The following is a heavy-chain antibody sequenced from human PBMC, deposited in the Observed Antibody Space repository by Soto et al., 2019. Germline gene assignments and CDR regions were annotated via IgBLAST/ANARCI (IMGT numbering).Heavy chain of an antibody. J-gene: IGHJ4*02. CDR2: FDPEDGET. CDR3: ATAVGYGSGWIPFLDY. Sequence: GASVKVSCKVSGYTLTELSMHLVRQAPGKGLEWMGGFDPEDGETIYAQKFQGRVTMTEDTSTDTAYMELSSLRSEDTAVYYCATAVGYGSGWIPFLDYWGQGTLVTVSS. V-gene: IGHV1-24*01. D-gene: IGHD6-19*01. CDR1: GYTLTELS.